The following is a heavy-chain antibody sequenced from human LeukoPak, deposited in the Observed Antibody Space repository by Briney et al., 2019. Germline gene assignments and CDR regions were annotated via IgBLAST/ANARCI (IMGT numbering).Heavy chain of an antibody. Sequence: PSETLSLTCAVYGGSFSGYYWSWIRQPPGKGLEWIGEINHSGSTNYNPSLRSRVTISIDTSKNQFSLKLSSVTAADTAVYYCARGIVGATILYYWGQGTLVTVSS. CDR2: INHSGST. V-gene: IGHV4-34*01. CDR3: ARGIVGATILYY. D-gene: IGHD1-26*01. J-gene: IGHJ4*02. CDR1: GGSFSGYY.